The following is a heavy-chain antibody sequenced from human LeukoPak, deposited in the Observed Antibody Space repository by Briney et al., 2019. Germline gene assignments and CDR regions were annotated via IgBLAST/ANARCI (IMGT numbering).Heavy chain of an antibody. V-gene: IGHV1-18*01. D-gene: IGHD6-13*01. CDR2: ISAYNGNT. Sequence: ASVEVSCKASGYTFTSYGISWVRQAPGQGLEWMGWISAYNGNTNYAQKLQGRVTMTTDTSTSTAYMELRSLRSDDTAVYYCARSPGGAAAGYYFDYRGQGTLVTVSS. J-gene: IGHJ4*02. CDR1: GYTFTSYG. CDR3: ARSPGGAAAGYYFDY.